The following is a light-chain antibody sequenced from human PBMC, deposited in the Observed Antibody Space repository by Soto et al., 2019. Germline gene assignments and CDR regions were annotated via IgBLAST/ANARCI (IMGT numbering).Light chain of an antibody. Sequence: DIQMTQSPSYLSASVGDRVTITCRASQSISNLLNWCQHKPGKAPKLLIYGTSTLHSGVPSRFSGSGSGTDFTLPISSLQREDFATYYCQQSYSSSWTFGQGTKVEIK. J-gene: IGKJ1*01. V-gene: IGKV1-39*01. CDR2: GTS. CDR3: QQSYSSSWT. CDR1: QSISNL.